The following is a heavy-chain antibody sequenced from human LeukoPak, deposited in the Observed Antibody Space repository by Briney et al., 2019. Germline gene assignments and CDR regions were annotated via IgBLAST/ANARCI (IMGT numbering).Heavy chain of an antibody. Sequence: PGGSLRLSCVASGFTFTNYAMTWVRQAPGKGLEWVSAIRASDDTTFYADSVKGRFTISRDSSKNTLYLQMNSLRAEDTAVYYCAALDGSYYPKSAYWGQGTLVTVSS. CDR1: GFTFTNYA. V-gene: IGHV3-23*01. J-gene: IGHJ4*02. D-gene: IGHD1-26*01. CDR3: AALDGSYYPKSAY. CDR2: IRASDDTT.